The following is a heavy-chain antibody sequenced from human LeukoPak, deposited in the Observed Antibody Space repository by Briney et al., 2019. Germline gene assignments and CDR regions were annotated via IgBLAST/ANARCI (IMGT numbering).Heavy chain of an antibody. D-gene: IGHD3-22*01. V-gene: IGHV1-18*01. CDR2: ISAYNGNT. J-gene: IGHJ3*02. CDR3: ARLYYYDSSGYFRFYAFDI. Sequence: PGASVKVSCKASGYTFTSYGISWVRQAPGQGLEWMGWISAYNGNTNYAQKLQGRVTMTTDTSTSTAYMELRSLRSDDTAVYYCARLYYYDSSGYFRFYAFDIWGQGTMVTVSS. CDR1: GYTFTSYG.